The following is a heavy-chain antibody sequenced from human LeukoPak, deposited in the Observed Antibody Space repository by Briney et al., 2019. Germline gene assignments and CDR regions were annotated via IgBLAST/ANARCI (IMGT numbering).Heavy chain of an antibody. CDR3: ARDLGNWDIDY. CDR1: GGSISSGNYY. Sequence: SETLSLTCTVPGGSISSGNYYWGWVRQPPGKGLEWIGSIHSSGNTYYSPSLRSRVTISKDTSRNQFSLKLSSVTAADTAVYYCARDLGNWDIDYWGQGILVTVSS. CDR2: IHSSGNT. D-gene: IGHD7-27*01. V-gene: IGHV4-39*07. J-gene: IGHJ4*02.